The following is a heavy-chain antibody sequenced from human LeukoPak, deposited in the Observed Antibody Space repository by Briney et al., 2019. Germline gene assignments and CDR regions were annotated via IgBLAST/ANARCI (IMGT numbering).Heavy chain of an antibody. J-gene: IGHJ4*02. V-gene: IGHV1-8*02. Sequence: ASVKVSCKASGYIFSNYGINWVRQATGQGLEWMGWMNPNSGNTGYAQKFQGRVTMTRNTSISTAYMELSSLRSEDTAVYYCARVSTPTVVTRGPRKYYLDYWGQGTLVTVSS. CDR1: GYIFSNYG. D-gene: IGHD4-23*01. CDR2: MNPNSGNT. CDR3: ARVSTPTVVTRGPRKYYLDY.